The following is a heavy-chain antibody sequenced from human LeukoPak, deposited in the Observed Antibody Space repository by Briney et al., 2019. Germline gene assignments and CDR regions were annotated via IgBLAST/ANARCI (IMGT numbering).Heavy chain of an antibody. CDR1: GGTFSSYA. J-gene: IGHJ2*01. Sequence: SVKVSCKASGGTFSSYAISWVRQAPGQGLEWMGRIIPILGMPNYAQKFQGRVTITADKSTTTAYMELSSLRSEDTAVYYCATEAIVVVTARDYWYFDLWGRGTLVTVSS. CDR2: IIPILGMP. V-gene: IGHV1-69*04. D-gene: IGHD2-21*02. CDR3: ATEAIVVVTARDYWYFDL.